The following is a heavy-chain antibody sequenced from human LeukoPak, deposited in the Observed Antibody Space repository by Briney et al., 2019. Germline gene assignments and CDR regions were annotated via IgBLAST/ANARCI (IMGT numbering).Heavy chain of an antibody. CDR3: ARGLDCRSTSCYLDT. V-gene: IGHV3-7*01. CDR2: INQDGSER. CDR1: GFTFTKYW. J-gene: IGHJ4*02. Sequence: GGSLRLSCAASGFTFTKYWMTCVHQDPGKGLEWVANINQDGSERFYVDSVKGRFTISRDNAKNSLYLQMNSLGAEDTAVYYCARGLDCRSTSCYLDTWGQGTLVTVSS. D-gene: IGHD2-2*01.